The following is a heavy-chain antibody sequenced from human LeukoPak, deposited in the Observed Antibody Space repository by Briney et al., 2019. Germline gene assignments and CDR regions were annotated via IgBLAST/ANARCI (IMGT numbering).Heavy chain of an antibody. CDR1: GFTFSSYW. J-gene: IGHJ3*01. Sequence: EGSLRLSCAASGFTFSSYWMSWVRQAPGKGPEFVANIKEDGSEKSYVDSVKGRFTISRDNAKKSVSLQMSSLRVEDTAVYYCARDPGYSAFDVWGQGAMVIVSS. CDR3: ARDPGYSAFDV. D-gene: IGHD5-18*01. V-gene: IGHV3-7*01. CDR2: IKEDGSEK.